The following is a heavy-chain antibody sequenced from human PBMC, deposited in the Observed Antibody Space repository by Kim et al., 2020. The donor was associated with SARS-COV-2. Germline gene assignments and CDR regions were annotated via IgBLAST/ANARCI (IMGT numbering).Heavy chain of an antibody. CDR3: ARAIAVAGKQLPTKSDY. D-gene: IGHD6-19*01. CDR1: GYTFTSYY. Sequence: ASVKVSCKASGYTFTSYYMHWVRQAPGQGLEWMGIINPSGGSTSYAQKFQGRVTMTRDTSTSTVYMELSSLRSEDTAVYYCARAIAVAGKQLPTKSDYWGQGTLVTVSS. CDR2: INPSGGST. V-gene: IGHV1-46*01. J-gene: IGHJ4*02.